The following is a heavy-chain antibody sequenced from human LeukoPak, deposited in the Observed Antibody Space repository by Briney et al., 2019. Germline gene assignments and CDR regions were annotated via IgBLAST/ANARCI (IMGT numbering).Heavy chain of an antibody. CDR1: GYTFTSYD. D-gene: IGHD3-3*01. Sequence: ASLKVSCTASGYTFTSYDINWVRHAPGQGLEWRGWMNPHTGNTGYAHKFQGRVTITTHTTLSPHPTQLSSMRAQSTPAYYSAREERRRGSIFGVVIGPLDAFDSWGEGAMVGVCS. J-gene: IGHJ3*02. V-gene: IGHV1-8*03. CDR2: MNPHTGNT. CDR3: AREERRRGSIFGVVIGPLDAFDS.